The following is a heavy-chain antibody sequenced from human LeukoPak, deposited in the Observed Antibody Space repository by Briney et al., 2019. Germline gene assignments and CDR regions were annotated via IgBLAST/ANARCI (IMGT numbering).Heavy chain of an antibody. J-gene: IGHJ1*01. CDR1: GFTFSDYY. D-gene: IGHD3-16*01. CDR2: ISSSGSTI. CDR3: ARLMGSAGSPYFQH. Sequence: GRSLRLSCAASGFTFSDYYMSWIRQAPGKGLEWVSYISSSGSTIYYADSVKGRFTISRDNAKNSLYLQMNSLRAEDTAVYYCARLMGSAGSPYFQHWGQGTLVTVSS. V-gene: IGHV3-11*01.